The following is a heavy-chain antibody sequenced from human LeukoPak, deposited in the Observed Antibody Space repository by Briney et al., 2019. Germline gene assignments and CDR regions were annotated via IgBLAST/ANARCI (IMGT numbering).Heavy chain of an antibody. CDR2: ISSSSSTI. J-gene: IGHJ3*02. CDR1: GFTFSSYE. D-gene: IGHD6-19*01. CDR3: AREMGEWLVRHAFDI. V-gene: IGHV3-48*01. Sequence: PGGSLRLSCAASGFTFSSYEMNWVRQAPGKGLEWVSYISSSSSTIYYADSVKGRFTISRDNAKNSLYLQMNSLRAEDTAAYYCAREMGEWLVRHAFDIWGQGTMVTVSS.